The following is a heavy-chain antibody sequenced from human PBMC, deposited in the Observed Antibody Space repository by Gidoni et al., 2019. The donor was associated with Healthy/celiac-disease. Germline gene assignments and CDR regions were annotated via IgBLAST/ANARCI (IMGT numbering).Heavy chain of an antibody. CDR1: GFTFSSYA. CDR2: ISGSGGST. D-gene: IGHD3-10*01. V-gene: IGHV3-23*01. Sequence: EVQLLESGGGLVQPGGSLRLSCAASGFTFSSYAMSWVRQAPGKGLEWVSAISGSGGSTYYADSVKGRFTISRDNSKNTLYLQMNSLRAEDTAVYYCAKDRIPDYYGSGSYYFDYWGQGTLVTVSS. CDR3: AKDRIPDYYGSGSYYFDY. J-gene: IGHJ4*02.